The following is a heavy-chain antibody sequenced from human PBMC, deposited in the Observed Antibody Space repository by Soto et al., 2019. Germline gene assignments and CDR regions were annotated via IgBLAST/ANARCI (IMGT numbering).Heavy chain of an antibody. CDR3: AKDRGIVLMVYAKQINWFDP. Sequence: PGGSLRLSCAASGFTFSSYAMSWVRQAPGKGLEWVSAISGSGGSTYYADSVKGRFTISRDNSKSTLYLQMNSLRAEDTAVYYCAKDRGIVLMVYAKQINWFDPWGQGTLVTVSS. CDR2: ISGSGGST. CDR1: GFTFSSYA. V-gene: IGHV3-23*01. D-gene: IGHD2-8*01. J-gene: IGHJ5*02.